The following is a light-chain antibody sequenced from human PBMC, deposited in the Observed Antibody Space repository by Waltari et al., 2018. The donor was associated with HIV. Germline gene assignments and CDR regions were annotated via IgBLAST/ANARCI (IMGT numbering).Light chain of an antibody. J-gene: IGKJ1*01. CDR2: GAS. Sequence: EIVLTQFPGTLSLSPGEEATLSCRASQSVSSSYLVWYQQKPGQSPRLLFYGASTRAAGVPTRFTANGSETEFSLTITRLEPDDFAVYFCQQYGSSPWTFGQGTRVDMK. V-gene: IGKV3-20*01. CDR3: QQYGSSPWT. CDR1: QSVSSSY.